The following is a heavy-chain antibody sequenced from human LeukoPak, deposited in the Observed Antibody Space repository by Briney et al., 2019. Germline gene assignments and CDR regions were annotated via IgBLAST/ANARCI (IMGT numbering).Heavy chain of an antibody. CDR1: GYSISSGYY. CDR2: IYHSGST. J-gene: IGHJ6*03. D-gene: IGHD2-2*02. Sequence: PSETLSLTCTVSGYSISSGYYWGWIRQPPGKGLEWIGSIYHSGSTYYNPSLKSRVTISVDTSKNQFSLKLSSVTAADTAVYYCARSPCGSTSCYIGYYYYYMDVWGKGTTVTVSS. V-gene: IGHV4-38-2*02. CDR3: ARSPCGSTSCYIGYYYYYMDV.